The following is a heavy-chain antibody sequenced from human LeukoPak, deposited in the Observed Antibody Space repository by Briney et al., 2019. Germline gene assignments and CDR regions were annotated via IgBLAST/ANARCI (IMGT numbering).Heavy chain of an antibody. V-gene: IGHV4-34*01. CDR1: GGSFSGYY. J-gene: IGHJ5*02. Sequence: SETLSLTCAVYGGSFSGYYWSWIRQPPGKGLEWIGEINHSGSTNHNPSLKSRVTISVDTSKNQFSLKLSSVTAADTAVYYCARRAGLYFWGGLNWFDPWGQGTLVTVSS. CDR3: ARRAGLYFWGGLNWFDP. D-gene: IGHD3-3*01. CDR2: INHSGST.